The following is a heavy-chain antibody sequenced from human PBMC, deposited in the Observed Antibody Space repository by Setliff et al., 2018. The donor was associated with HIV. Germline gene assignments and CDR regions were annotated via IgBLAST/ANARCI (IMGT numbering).Heavy chain of an antibody. CDR3: ATRTRWIQLSFDGIFDY. D-gene: IGHD5-18*01. J-gene: IGHJ4*02. CDR2: FDPEGGEA. CDR1: GYTLTELS. V-gene: IGHV1-24*01. Sequence: ASVKVSCKVSGYTLTELSIHWVRQAFGKGLELMGGFDPEGGEAIYAQKFQGRVIMTEDTSTDTAYMELSSLTSGDAAVYYCATRTRWIQLSFDGIFDYWGQGTPVTVSS.